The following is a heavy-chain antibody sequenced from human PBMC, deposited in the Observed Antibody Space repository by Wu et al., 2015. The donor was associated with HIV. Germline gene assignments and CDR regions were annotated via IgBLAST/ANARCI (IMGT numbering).Heavy chain of an antibody. D-gene: IGHD3-10*01. V-gene: IGHV4-30-4*01. CDR3: ARVGSGGSGRNFFDY. J-gene: IGHJ4*02. CDR1: GGSVRNGDVY. CDR2: IYYSGSS. Sequence: QVQLQESGPGLVKPSQTLSLTCTVSGGSVRNGDVYWSWIRQAPGKGLEWIGYIYYSGSSDYSPSLKSRVIISVDTSKNQFSLKLNSVTAADTAIYYCARVGSGGSGRNFFDYWGQGTLVTVSS.